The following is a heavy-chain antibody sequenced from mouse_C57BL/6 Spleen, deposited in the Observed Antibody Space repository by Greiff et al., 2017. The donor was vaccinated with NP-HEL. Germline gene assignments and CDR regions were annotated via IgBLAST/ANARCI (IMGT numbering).Heavy chain of an antibody. CDR1: GYTFTDYE. CDR2: IDPETGGT. CDR3: TRPYYDYDGYWYFDV. Sequence: QVQLKESGAELVRPGASVTLSCKASGYTFTDYEMHWVKQTPVHGLEWIGAIDPETGGTAYNQKFKGKAILTADKSSSTAYMELRSLTSEDSAVYYCTRPYYDYDGYWYFDVWGTGTTVTVSS. D-gene: IGHD2-4*01. J-gene: IGHJ1*03. V-gene: IGHV1-15*01.